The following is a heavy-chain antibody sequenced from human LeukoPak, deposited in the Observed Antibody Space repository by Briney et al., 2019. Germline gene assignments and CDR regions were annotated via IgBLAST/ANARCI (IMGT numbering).Heavy chain of an antibody. CDR3: ARIYCSGGSCYQMYNWFDP. V-gene: IGHV1-8*01. CDR2: MNPNSGNT. J-gene: IGHJ5*02. Sequence: ASVTVSCEASGYTFTSYDINWVRQAAGQGLEWMGWMNPNSGNTVYAQKFQGRVTMTRNTSISTAYMELSSLRSEDTAVYYCARIYCSGGSCYQMYNWFDPWGQGTLVTVSS. D-gene: IGHD2-15*01. CDR1: GYTFTSYD.